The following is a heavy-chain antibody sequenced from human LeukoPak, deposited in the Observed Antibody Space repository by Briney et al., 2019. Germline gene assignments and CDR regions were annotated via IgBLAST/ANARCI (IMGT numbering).Heavy chain of an antibody. V-gene: IGHV3-23*01. CDR1: GFTFSTYA. CDR3: AKDRSCTGSSCNIGS. J-gene: IGHJ3*01. CDR2: ASGSSGNT. Sequence: GGSLRLSCAASGFTFSTYAMSWVRQAPGQGLEWVSAASGSSGNTYYADSVKGRFTVSRDNSKNTLYLQMNSLRAEDTAVYYCAKDRSCTGSSCNIGSWGQGTMVTVSS. D-gene: IGHD2-2*02.